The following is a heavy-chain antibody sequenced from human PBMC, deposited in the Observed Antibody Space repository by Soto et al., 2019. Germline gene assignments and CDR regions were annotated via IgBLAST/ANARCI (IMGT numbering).Heavy chain of an antibody. CDR1: GGSISSGNYY. Sequence: QVQLQESGPGLVKPSQTLSLTCTVSGGSISSGNYYWSWIRQPPGKGLEWIRFISYSESTYYDASLKIPVTVSGDTSKNQCALNLSFVTAADTAVYYCATMGTPATGLYYFDYWGQGTLVTVSS. D-gene: IGHD1-7*01. V-gene: IGHV4-30-4*01. CDR3: ATMGTPATGLYYFDY. CDR2: ISYSEST. J-gene: IGHJ4*02.